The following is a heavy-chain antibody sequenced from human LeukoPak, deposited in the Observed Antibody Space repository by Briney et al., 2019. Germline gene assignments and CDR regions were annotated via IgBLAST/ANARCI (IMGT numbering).Heavy chain of an antibody. CDR3: ATYDSWSGYNIAY. V-gene: IGHV3-7*03. CDR2: INRDGSEE. CDR1: GFTLSSRW. D-gene: IGHD3-3*01. J-gene: IGHJ4*02. Sequence: XGSLRLSCVVSGFTLSSRWMMWVRQAPGEGLEWMTNINRDGSEENYVDSVKGRFTITRDNAENSLYLQMNSLKVEDSAIYYCATYDSWSGYNIAYWGQGTLVTVSS.